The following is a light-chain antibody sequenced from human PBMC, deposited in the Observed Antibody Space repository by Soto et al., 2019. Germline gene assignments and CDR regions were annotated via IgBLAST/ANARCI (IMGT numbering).Light chain of an antibody. CDR2: DVN. Sequence: LTQPASVSGSPGQSITISCTGTSSDVGGYDYVSWYQQLPGKAPKLLIYDVNNPPSGVSHRFSGSKSGNTASLTISGLQADDEADYYCSSYTGSSTFVFGTGTKVTVL. V-gene: IGLV2-14*01. CDR3: SSYTGSSTFV. J-gene: IGLJ1*01. CDR1: SSDVGGYDY.